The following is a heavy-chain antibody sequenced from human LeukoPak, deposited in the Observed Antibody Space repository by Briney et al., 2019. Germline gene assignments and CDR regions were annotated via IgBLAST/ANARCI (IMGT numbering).Heavy chain of an antibody. CDR2: INTDGSDT. V-gene: IGHV3-74*01. J-gene: IGHJ4*02. D-gene: IGHD2/OR15-2a*01. Sequence: GGSLRLSCAASGFTFSSYSMNWVRQAPGKGLVWVSRINTDGSDTIYADSVKGRFTISRDNAKNTLYLQMNSLRAEDTAVYYCARVSRDLDYWGQGTLVTVSS. CDR3: ARVSRDLDY. CDR1: GFTFSSYS.